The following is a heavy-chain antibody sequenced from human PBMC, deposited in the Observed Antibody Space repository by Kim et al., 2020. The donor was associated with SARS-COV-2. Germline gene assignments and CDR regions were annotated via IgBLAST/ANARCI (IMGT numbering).Heavy chain of an antibody. CDR1: GYTFTDYA. V-gene: IGHV1-3*01. CDR3: ARLTTPGYSYGYGLDV. Sequence: ASVKVSCKASGYTFTDYAVHWVRQAPGQGLEWMGWINVAKDNTKYSQKFQGRVTLATDTSASTAYMELSSLKTEDTALYYCARLTTPGYSYGYGLDVWGQGTTVTVSS. J-gene: IGHJ6*02. D-gene: IGHD5-18*01. CDR2: INVAKDNT.